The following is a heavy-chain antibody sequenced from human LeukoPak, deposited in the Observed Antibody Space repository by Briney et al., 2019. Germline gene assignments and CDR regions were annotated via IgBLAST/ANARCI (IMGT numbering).Heavy chain of an antibody. CDR2: INPNSGGT. V-gene: IGHV1-2*02. Sequence: GASVKVSCKASGYTFTGYYMHWVRQAPGQGLEGMGWINPNSGGTNYAQKFQGRVTMTRDRSISTAYMELSRLRSDDTAVYYCARPLYSSGWDLSYWGQGTLVTVSS. J-gene: IGHJ4*02. D-gene: IGHD6-19*01. CDR3: ARPLYSSGWDLSY. CDR1: GYTFTGYY.